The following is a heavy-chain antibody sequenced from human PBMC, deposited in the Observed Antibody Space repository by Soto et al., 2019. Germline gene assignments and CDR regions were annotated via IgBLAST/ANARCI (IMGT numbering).Heavy chain of an antibody. J-gene: IGHJ4*02. CDR3: ARVAFTMIADY. V-gene: IGHV4-30-4*01. CDR1: GGSISSGDYY. D-gene: IGHD3-22*01. CDR2: IYYSGST. Sequence: KTSETLSLTCTVSGGSISSGDYYWSWIRQPPGKGLEWIGYIYYSGSTYYNPSLKGRVTISVDTSKNQFSLKLSSVTAADTAVYYCARVAFTMIADYWGQGTLVTVSS.